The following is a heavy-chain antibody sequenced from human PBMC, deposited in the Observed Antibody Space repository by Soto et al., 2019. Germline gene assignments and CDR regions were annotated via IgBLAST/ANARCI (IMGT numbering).Heavy chain of an antibody. CDR2: ISYDGSNK. J-gene: IGHJ6*02. D-gene: IGHD2-15*01. Sequence: TGGSLRLSCAASGFTFSSYGMHWVRQAPGKGLEWVAVISYDGSNKYYADSVKGRFTISRDNSKNTLYLQMNSLRAEDTAVYYCAKDRENHSGAYYSYGMDVWGQGPTVTVSS. CDR3: AKDRENHSGAYYSYGMDV. V-gene: IGHV3-30*18. CDR1: GFTFSSYG.